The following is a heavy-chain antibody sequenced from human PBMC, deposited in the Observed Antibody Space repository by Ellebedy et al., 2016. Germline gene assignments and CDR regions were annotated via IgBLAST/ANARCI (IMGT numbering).Heavy chain of an antibody. Sequence: GESLKISCAASGFTFSTYGMHWVRQAPGKGLEWVAVISYDGSNRYYADSVKGRFTISRDNSKNTLYLQMNSLRTEDTAVYYCAKDFRSGKYCSGGSCYFFYWYFDLWGRGTLVTVSS. J-gene: IGHJ2*01. V-gene: IGHV3-30*18. CDR3: AKDFRSGKYCSGGSCYFFYWYFDL. CDR2: ISYDGSNR. CDR1: GFTFSTYG. D-gene: IGHD2-15*01.